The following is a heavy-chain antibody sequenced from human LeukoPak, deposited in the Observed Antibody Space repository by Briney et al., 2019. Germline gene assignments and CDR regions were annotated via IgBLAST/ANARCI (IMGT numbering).Heavy chain of an antibody. V-gene: IGHV4-59*08. Sequence: PSETLSLTCGVSGGSINSGYWTWIRQPPGKGLGLEWIGYIYYSGGTNYNPSLKSRVTISIDTSKNQVSLKLSSVTAADTAVYYCARLWDSSSSLDYWGQGALVTVSS. CDR3: ARLWDSSSSLDY. J-gene: IGHJ4*02. CDR2: IYYSGGT. CDR1: GGSINSGY. D-gene: IGHD6-6*01.